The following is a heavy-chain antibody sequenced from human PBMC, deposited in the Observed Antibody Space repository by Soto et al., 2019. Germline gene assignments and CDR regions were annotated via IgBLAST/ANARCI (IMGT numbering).Heavy chain of an antibody. CDR1: GGSISSGDYY. D-gene: IGHD4-17*01. V-gene: IGHV4-30-4*08. CDR2: ICYSGST. Sequence: QLQLQESGPGLVKPSQTLSLTCTVSGGSISSGDYYWSWIRQPPGKGLEWIGYICYSGSTYYIPSRKSLVTIAVDTSMNQVSRKLSSVTAADSAFDCCASNDYAHCGIDVWGLGTTVTVSS. J-gene: IGHJ6*02. CDR3: ASNDYAHCGIDV.